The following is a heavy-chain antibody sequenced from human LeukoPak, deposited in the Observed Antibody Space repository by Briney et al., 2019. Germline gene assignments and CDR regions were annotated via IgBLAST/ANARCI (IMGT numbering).Heavy chain of an antibody. V-gene: IGHV1-18*01. CDR3: ARTNYYDSSGYPDY. CDR2: ISAYNGNT. J-gene: IGHJ4*02. Sequence: ASAKVSCKASGYTFTSYGISWVRQAPGQGLEWMGWISAYNGNTNYAQKLQGRVTMTTDTSTSTAYMELRSLRSDDTAVYYCARTNYYDSSGYPDYWGQGTLVTVSS. CDR1: GYTFTSYG. D-gene: IGHD3-22*01.